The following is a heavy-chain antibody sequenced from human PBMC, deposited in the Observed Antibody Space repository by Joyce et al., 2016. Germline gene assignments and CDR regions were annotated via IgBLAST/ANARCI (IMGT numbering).Heavy chain of an antibody. V-gene: IGHV1-2*02. Sequence: QVQLVQSGAEVKQPGASVKVSCKASGYTFTGYYIHGVRQAPGQGLEWMGWISPNSGDTNYAQKFQGRVSMTRDMSISTAYMELSGLMSDDTAVYYCARDSPLTYWGQGTLLAVSS. CDR1: GYTFTGYY. J-gene: IGHJ4*02. CDR3: ARDSPLTY. CDR2: ISPNSGDT.